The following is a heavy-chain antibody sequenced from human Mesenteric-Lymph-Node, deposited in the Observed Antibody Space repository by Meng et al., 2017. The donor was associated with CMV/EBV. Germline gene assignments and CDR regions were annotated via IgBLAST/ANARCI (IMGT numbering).Heavy chain of an antibody. V-gene: IGHV3-30*19. Sequence: SCAASGFSFTKYGMHWVRQAPGKGLEWVAVISYDGSNKYYADSVKGRFTISRDNFKNTLYLQMNSLRVEDTAVYYCARDGSGWYVDYWGQGTLVTVSS. CDR3: ARDGSGWYVDY. J-gene: IGHJ4*02. CDR1: GFSFTKYG. D-gene: IGHD6-19*01. CDR2: ISYDGSNK.